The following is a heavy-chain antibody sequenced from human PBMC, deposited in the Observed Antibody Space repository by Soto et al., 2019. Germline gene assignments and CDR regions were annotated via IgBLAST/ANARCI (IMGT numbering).Heavy chain of an antibody. CDR1: GGSISSYY. Sequence: LSLTCTVSGGSISSYYWSWIRQPPGRGLEWIGYIFHSGSTNYNPSLKTRVTISVDKSKNQFSLKLSSVTAADTAVYYCARVFSGSYSDYWGQGTLVTVSS. CDR3: ARVFSGSYSDY. V-gene: IGHV4-59*12. J-gene: IGHJ4*02. D-gene: IGHD1-26*01. CDR2: IFHSGST.